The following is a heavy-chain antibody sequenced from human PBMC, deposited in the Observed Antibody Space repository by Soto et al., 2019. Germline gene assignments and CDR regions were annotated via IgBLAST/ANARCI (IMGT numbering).Heavy chain of an antibody. CDR3: ARDYDSSGYYPQTYYFES. CDR2: IWYDGTNK. V-gene: IGHV3-33*01. Sequence: GGSLRLSCAASGFSFTSSGMHWVGRVPGKGLEWVAVIWYDGTNKYYADSVKGRFTISRDNSKNTLYLQMNSLRAEDTAMYYCARDYDSSGYYPQTYYFESWGQGT. D-gene: IGHD3-22*01. J-gene: IGHJ4*02. CDR1: GFSFTSSG.